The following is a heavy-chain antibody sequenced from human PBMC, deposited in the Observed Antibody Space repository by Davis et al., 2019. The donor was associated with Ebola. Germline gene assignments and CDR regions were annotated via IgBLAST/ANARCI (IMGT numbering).Heavy chain of an antibody. V-gene: IGHV3-33*05. D-gene: IGHD3-22*01. Sequence: GESLKISCAASGFTFSSYGMHWVRQAPGKGLEWVAVISYDGSNKYYADSVKGRFTISRDNSKNTLYLQMNSLRAEDTAVYYCARVRWTSGYYFDYWGQGTLVTVSS. CDR2: ISYDGSNK. J-gene: IGHJ4*02. CDR1: GFTFSSYG. CDR3: ARVRWTSGYYFDY.